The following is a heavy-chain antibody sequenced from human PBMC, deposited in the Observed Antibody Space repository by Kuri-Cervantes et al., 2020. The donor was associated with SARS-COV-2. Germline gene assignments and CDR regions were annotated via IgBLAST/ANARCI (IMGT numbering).Heavy chain of an antibody. Sequence: LRLCCAVYGGSFSGYYWSWIRQPPGKGLEWIREINHSGSTNYNPSLKSRVTISVDTSKNQFSLKLSSVTAADTAVYYCARGRQFWDIVVVVAARWFDPWGQGTLVTVSS. CDR2: INHSGST. D-gene: IGHD2-15*01. CDR3: ARGRQFWDIVVVVAARWFDP. CDR1: GGSFSGYY. J-gene: IGHJ5*02. V-gene: IGHV4-34*01.